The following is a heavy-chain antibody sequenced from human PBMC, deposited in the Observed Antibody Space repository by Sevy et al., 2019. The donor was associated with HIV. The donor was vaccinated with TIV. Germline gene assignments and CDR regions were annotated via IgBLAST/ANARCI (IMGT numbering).Heavy chain of an antibody. V-gene: IGHV3-15*01. J-gene: IGHJ3*01. CDR2: IKNENEGGTT. Sequence: GGSLRLSCAASGFPFSDAWMNWVRQAPGKGLEWVGLIKNENEGGTTDYAASVKGRFTISRDDSKNTIFLQMSSLETEDTAIYYCTTDWSSRNTWMRAFALWGQGTMVTGSS. D-gene: IGHD3-3*01. CDR1: GFPFSDAW. CDR3: TTDWSSRNTWMRAFAL.